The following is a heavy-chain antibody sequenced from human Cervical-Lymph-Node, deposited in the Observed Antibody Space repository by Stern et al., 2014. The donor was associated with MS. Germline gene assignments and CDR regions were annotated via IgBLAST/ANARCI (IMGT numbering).Heavy chain of an antibody. Sequence: QVQLVQSGADVKKPGSSVRVSCKAYGGISWLRQAPGQGLEWMGGTLGPVGTAHYTQRFQGRLTITADKSTNTTYMELSSLRSDDTAIYYCARGAGDNGFDPWGQGTLVSVSS. CDR2: TLGPVGTA. CDR1: GG. CDR3: ARGAGDNGFDP. D-gene: IGHD3-10*01. V-gene: IGHV1-69*06. J-gene: IGHJ5*02.